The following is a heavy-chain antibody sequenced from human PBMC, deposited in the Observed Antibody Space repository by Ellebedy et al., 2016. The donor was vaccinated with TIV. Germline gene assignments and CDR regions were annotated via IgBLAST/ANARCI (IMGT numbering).Heavy chain of an antibody. CDR1: GFTFSNYP. J-gene: IGHJ4*02. CDR3: VRDDYYGSGTDY. CDR2: IAYDGNDE. V-gene: IGHV3-30*01. D-gene: IGHD3-10*01. Sequence: LSLTCAASGFTFSNYPMHWVRQAPDKGLEWVAVIAYDGNDEYYADSVKGRFTISRDNSKNTVYLQMTSLRRADTAVYFCVRDDYYGSGTDYWGQGTLVTVSS.